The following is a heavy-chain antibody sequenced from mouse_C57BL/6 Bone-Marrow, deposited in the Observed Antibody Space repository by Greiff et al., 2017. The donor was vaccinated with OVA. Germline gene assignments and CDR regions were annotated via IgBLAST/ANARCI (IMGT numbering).Heavy chain of an antibody. D-gene: IGHD1-1*01. J-gene: IGHJ1*03. Sequence: DVKLVESGGGLVQPGGSLSLSCAASGFTFTDYYMSWVRQPPGKALEWLGFIRNKANGYTTEYSASVKGRFTISRDNSQSILYLQMNALRAEDSATYYCARSPYYYGSSDWYFDVWGTGTTVTVSS. CDR1: GFTFTDYY. V-gene: IGHV7-3*01. CDR2: IRNKANGYTT. CDR3: ARSPYYYGSSDWYFDV.